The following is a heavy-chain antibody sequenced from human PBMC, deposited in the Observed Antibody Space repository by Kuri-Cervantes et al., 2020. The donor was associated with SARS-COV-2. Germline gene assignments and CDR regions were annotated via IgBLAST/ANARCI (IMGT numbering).Heavy chain of an antibody. D-gene: IGHD2-2*02. CDR3: ARLGLGYCSSTSCYTRYSNGVDYYYYYGMDV. CDR2: IYYSGSN. Sequence: SETLSLTCTVSGGSISSSSYYWGWIRQPPGKGLEWIGSIYYSGSNYYNPSLKSRVTISVDTSKNQFSLKLSSVTAADTAVYYCARLGLGYCSSTSCYTRYSNGVDYYYYYGMDVWGQGTTVTVSS. CDR1: GGSISSSSYY. J-gene: IGHJ6*02. V-gene: IGHV4-39*01.